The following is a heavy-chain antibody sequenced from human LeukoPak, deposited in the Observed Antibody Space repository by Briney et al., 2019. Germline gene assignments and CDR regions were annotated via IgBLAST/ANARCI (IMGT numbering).Heavy chain of an antibody. CDR1: GFTFSSYS. J-gene: IGHJ5*02. Sequence: GGSLRLSCAASGFTFSSYSMGWVRQAPGKGLEWVSAISGSGGSTYYADSVKGRFTISRDNSKNTLYLQMNSLRAEDTAVYYCAKQSSGSSNWFDPWGQGTLVTVSS. CDR2: ISGSGGST. D-gene: IGHD6-19*01. CDR3: AKQSSGSSNWFDP. V-gene: IGHV3-23*01.